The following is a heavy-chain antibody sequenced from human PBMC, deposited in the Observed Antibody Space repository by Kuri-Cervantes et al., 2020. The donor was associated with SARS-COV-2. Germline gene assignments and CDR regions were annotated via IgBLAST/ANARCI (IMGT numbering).Heavy chain of an antibody. V-gene: IGHV4-30-4*01. CDR2: IHHSGST. J-gene: IGHJ4*02. CDR3: ARGRGGYGLMVYAIHYFDY. D-gene: IGHD2-8*01. CDR1: GDSMNSGDFY. Sequence: SETLSLTCTVSGDSMNSGDFYWTWIRQPPGKGLEWIGYIHHSGSTFYNPSLKSRVTMSVDTSRSQFSLKLSSVTAADTAVYYCARGRGGYGLMVYAIHYFDYWGQGTLVTVSS.